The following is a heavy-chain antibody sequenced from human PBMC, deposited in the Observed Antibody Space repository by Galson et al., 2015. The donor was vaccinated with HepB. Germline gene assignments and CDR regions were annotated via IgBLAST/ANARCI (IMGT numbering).Heavy chain of an antibody. D-gene: IGHD2-2*01. J-gene: IGHJ4*02. CDR3: AKDQGYCSRTSCYSDY. CDR1: GFNFSSYA. Sequence: SLRLSCAASGFNFSSYAMSWVRQAPGKGLEWVSTMSGGGGSTYYADSVKGRFTISRDNSKNTLYLQMNSLRAGDTALYYCAKDQGYCSRTSCYSDYWGQGTLVTVSS. CDR2: MSGGGGST. V-gene: IGHV3-23*01.